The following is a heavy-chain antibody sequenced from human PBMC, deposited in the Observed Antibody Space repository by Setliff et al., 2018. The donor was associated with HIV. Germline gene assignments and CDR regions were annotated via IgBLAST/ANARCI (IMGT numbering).Heavy chain of an antibody. CDR2: IRYDGSYR. CDR1: GFTFISYG. D-gene: IGHD5-18*01. CDR3: AKMHTAMDPDTFDI. J-gene: IGHJ3*02. Sequence: GALRLSCAVSGFTFISYGMYWVRQAPGKGLEWVAFIRYDGSYRYYVDSVKGRFTISRDNSKNTMFLQMNSLRVEDTAIYYCAKMHTAMDPDTFDIWGQGTMVTVSS. V-gene: IGHV3-30*02.